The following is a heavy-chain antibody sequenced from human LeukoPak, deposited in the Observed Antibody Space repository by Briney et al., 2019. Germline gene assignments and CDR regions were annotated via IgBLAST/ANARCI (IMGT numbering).Heavy chain of an antibody. Sequence: GGSLRLSCAASGFAFSSFGMHWVRQAPGKGLEWVAVIWYDGTNKYYADSVKGRFTFSRDNSKNTLHLQMNSLRAEDAAVYYGARATVTRWFDPWGQGTLVTVSS. CDR3: ARATVTRWFDP. CDR1: GFAFSSFG. D-gene: IGHD4-17*01. J-gene: IGHJ5*02. V-gene: IGHV3-33*01. CDR2: IWYDGTNK.